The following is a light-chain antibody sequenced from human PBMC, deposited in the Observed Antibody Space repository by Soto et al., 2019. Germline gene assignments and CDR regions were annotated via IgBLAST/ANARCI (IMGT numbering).Light chain of an antibody. CDR3: SSYTLTSSRL. V-gene: IGLV2-14*03. Sequence: QSALTQPASVSGSPGQSITISCAGTSSDVGAFDLVSWFQQHPGKAPEVIIYDVNIRPSGVSNRFSGSKSGNTASLTISGLQAEDEAYYYCSSYTLTSSRLFGPGTTVTVL. CDR1: SSDVGAFDL. CDR2: DVN. J-gene: IGLJ1*01.